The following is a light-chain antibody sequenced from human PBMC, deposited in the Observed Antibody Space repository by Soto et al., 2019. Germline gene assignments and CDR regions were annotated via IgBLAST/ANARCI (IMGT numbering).Light chain of an antibody. V-gene: IGKV1-16*02. CDR2: AVS. CDR3: HQYHSYPLT. CDR1: QGVNTY. Sequence: DIQMTQSPSSLSASVGDRVTITCRASQGVNTYLAWFQQKPGKAPKSLIYAVSTLQSGVPSKFSGSGSGTDFTLTISSLQPEDSATYYCHQYHSYPLTFGGGTKVDIK. J-gene: IGKJ4*01.